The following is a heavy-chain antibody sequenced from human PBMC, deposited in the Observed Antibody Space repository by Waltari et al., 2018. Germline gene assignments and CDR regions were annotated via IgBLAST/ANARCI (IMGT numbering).Heavy chain of an antibody. CDR1: GGSISSSSYY. CDR3: ARHQNYYDHSGGPRFDP. CDR2: VFYSGST. V-gene: IGHV4-39*01. Sequence: QLQLQESGPGLVKPSETLSLTCTVSGGSISSSSYYWGWIRQPPGKGLEWIGSVFYSGSTYYNPSLKSRVTISVDTSNNRFSLRLSSVTAADTAVYYCARHQNYYDHSGGPRFDPWGQGTLVTVSS. J-gene: IGHJ5*02. D-gene: IGHD3-22*01.